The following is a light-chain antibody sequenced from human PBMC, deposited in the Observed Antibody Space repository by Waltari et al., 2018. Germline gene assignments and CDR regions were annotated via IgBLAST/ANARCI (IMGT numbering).Light chain of an antibody. J-gene: IGKJ1*01. CDR2: GAS. CDR3: QQCNNWPLTWT. Sequence: EIVMTQSPATLSVSPGERATLSCRASQSVSSNLAWYQQKPGQAPRLLIYGASTRATGIPARFSGSGSGTEFTLTISSLQSEDFAVYYCQQCNNWPLTWTFGQGTKVEIK. V-gene: IGKV3-15*01. CDR1: QSVSSN.